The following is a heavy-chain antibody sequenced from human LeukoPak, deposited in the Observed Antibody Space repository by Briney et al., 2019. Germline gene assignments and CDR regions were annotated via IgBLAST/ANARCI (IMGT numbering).Heavy chain of an antibody. CDR2: IYYSGST. Sequence: SETLSLTCTVSGGSISSHYWSWIQQPPGKGLEWIGYIYYSGSTNYNPSLKSRVTISVDTSKNQFSLKLSSVTAADTAVYYCARGTTYYDFWSGYPEVPNMDVWGKGTTVTVSS. V-gene: IGHV4-59*11. D-gene: IGHD3-3*01. CDR3: ARGTTYYDFWSGYPEVPNMDV. J-gene: IGHJ6*03. CDR1: GGSISSHY.